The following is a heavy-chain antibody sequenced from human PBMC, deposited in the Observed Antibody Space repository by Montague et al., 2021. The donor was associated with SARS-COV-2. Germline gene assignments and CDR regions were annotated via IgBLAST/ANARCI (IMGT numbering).Heavy chain of an antibody. D-gene: IGHD3-9*01. Sequence: TLSLTCTVSGGSISSGGYYWSWIRRHPGKGLEWIGYIYYSGSTYYNPSLKSRVTISVDTSKNQFSLKPSSVTAADTAVYYCAREGGLRYFDWLLRSDYYYYGMDVWGQGTTVTVSS. CDR3: AREGGLRYFDWLLRSDYYYYGMDV. CDR1: GGSISSGGYY. CDR2: IYYSGST. V-gene: IGHV4-31*03. J-gene: IGHJ6*02.